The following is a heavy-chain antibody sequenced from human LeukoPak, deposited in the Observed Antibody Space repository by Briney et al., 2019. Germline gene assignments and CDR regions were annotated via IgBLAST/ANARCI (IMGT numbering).Heavy chain of an antibody. Sequence: GGSLRLSCAASGFTFSNYAMSWVRQAPGKGLEWASGISGSGGSTYYADSVKGRFTISRDNSKNTLYVQMNSLRAEDTAVYYCARDRWFDPWGQGTLVTVSS. CDR3: ARDRWFDP. CDR2: ISGSGGST. V-gene: IGHV3-23*01. J-gene: IGHJ5*02. CDR1: GFTFSNYA.